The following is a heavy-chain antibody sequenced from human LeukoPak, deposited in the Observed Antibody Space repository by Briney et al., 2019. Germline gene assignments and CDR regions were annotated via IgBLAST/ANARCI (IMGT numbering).Heavy chain of an antibody. CDR3: ARAGYSYGFGY. Sequence: PGGSLRLSCAASGFTVSSNYMSWVRQAPGKGLEWVSVIYSGGSTYYADSVKGRFTISRDNAKNSLYLQMNSLRAEDTAVYYCARAGYSYGFGYWGQGTLVTLSS. D-gene: IGHD5-18*01. V-gene: IGHV3-66*01. CDR2: IYSGGST. CDR1: GFTVSSNY. J-gene: IGHJ4*02.